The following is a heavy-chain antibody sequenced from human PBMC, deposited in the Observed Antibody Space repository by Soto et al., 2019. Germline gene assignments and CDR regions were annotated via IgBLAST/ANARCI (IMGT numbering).Heavy chain of an antibody. CDR3: AKAPLEGDYYGSGSYGNWFDP. D-gene: IGHD3-10*01. Sequence: GGSLRLSCAASGFTFSSYGMHWVRQAPGKGLEWVAVISYDGSNKYYADSVKGRFTISRDNSKNTLYLQMNSLRAEDTAVYYCAKAPLEGDYYGSGSYGNWFDPWGQGTLVTVSS. CDR1: GFTFSSYG. CDR2: ISYDGSNK. V-gene: IGHV3-30*18. J-gene: IGHJ5*02.